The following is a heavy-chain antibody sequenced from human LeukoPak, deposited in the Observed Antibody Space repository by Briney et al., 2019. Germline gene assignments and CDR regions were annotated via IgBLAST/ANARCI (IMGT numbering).Heavy chain of an antibody. J-gene: IGHJ3*02. D-gene: IGHD2-15*01. Sequence: GGSLRLSCAASGFTLSNYWMNWVRQAPGKGLEWLANIKQDGSEMYYVDSVKGRFTISRDNAKNSLYLQMNSQRAEDTAVYYCVRGKDRYGAFEIWGQGTMATVSS. CDR1: GFTLSNYW. V-gene: IGHV3-7*01. CDR2: IKQDGSEM. CDR3: VRGKDRYGAFEI.